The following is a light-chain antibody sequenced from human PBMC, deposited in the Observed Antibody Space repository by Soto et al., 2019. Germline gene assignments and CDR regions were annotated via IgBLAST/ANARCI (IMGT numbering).Light chain of an antibody. CDR1: SSNIGAGYD. CDR3: QSYDSSLSAVV. V-gene: IGLV1-40*01. CDR2: GST. J-gene: IGLJ2*01. Sequence: QSVLTQPPSVSGAPGPRVTISCTGSSSNIGAGYDVHWYQQFPGTAPKLLLYGSTNRPSGVPDRFSGSKSGTSASLAIAGLQTEDEADYYCQSYDSSLSAVVFGGGTQLTVL.